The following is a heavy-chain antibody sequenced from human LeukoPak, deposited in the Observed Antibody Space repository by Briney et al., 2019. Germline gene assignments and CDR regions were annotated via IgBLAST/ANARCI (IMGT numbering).Heavy chain of an antibody. CDR1: GYTFSGYY. Sequence: VASMKVSCKASGYTFSGYYMHWVRQAPGQGLEWMGWINPNSGGTNYAQNFQGRVTMTRDTSISTAYMELRSLRYDDTAVYYCARHVGGPNYFDYWGQGTLVTVSS. J-gene: IGHJ4*02. V-gene: IGHV1-2*02. CDR3: ARHVGGPNYFDY. CDR2: INPNSGGT. D-gene: IGHD3-10*01.